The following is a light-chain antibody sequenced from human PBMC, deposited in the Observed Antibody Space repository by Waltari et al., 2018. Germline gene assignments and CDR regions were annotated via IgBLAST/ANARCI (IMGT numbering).Light chain of an antibody. V-gene: IGLV2-23*02. CDR1: SSDVGANNF. CDR2: EVT. CDR3: CSYTSIGPVL. J-gene: IGLJ2*01. Sequence: QSALTQPASVSGSPGQSIAISCLGTSSDVGANNFCSWYQQHPGRAPKLMIHEVTKRPSGVSTRFSGSKSGNTASLTISGLQAEDEADYYCCSYTSIGPVLIGGGTKVTVL.